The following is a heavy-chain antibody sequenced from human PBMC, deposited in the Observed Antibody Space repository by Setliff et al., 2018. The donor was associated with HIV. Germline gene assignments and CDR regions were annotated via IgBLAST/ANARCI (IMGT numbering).Heavy chain of an antibody. V-gene: IGHV4-4*07. J-gene: IGHJ6*02. CDR3: ARLRWAAAAGTWDYYYYGMDV. CDR2: VSSRGDT. Sequence: SETLSLTCTVSDSGTYYWSWIRQPAGKGLEWIGRVSSRGDTNYNPSLKSRVTISVDTSKNHFSLKLRSVTAADTAVYYCARLRWAAAAGTWDYYYYGMDVWGQGTTVTVSS. D-gene: IGHD6-13*01. CDR1: DSGTYY.